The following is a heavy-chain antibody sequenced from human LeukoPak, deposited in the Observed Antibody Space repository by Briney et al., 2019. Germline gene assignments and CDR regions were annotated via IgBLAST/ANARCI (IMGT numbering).Heavy chain of an antibody. D-gene: IGHD1-26*01. J-gene: IGHJ6*03. CDR3: ATGAVGATSMRYYYMDV. CDR1: GYTFTGYY. Sequence: ASVKVSCKASGYTFTGYYMHWVRQAPGQGLEWMGWINPNSGGTNYAQKFQGRVTMTRDTSISTAYMELSSLRSEDTAVYYCATGAVGATSMRYYYMDVWGKGTTVTVSS. CDR2: INPNSGGT. V-gene: IGHV1-2*02.